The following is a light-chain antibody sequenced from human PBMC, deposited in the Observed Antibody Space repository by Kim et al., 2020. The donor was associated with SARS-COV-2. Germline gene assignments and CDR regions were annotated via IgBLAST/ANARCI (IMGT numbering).Light chain of an antibody. CDR1: RSNIGSNP. J-gene: IGLJ3*02. V-gene: IGLV1-51*01. CDR3: ATWDTSLTVGV. CDR2: DNN. Sequence: QSVLTQPPSVSAAPGQKVTISCSGSRSNIGSNPVSWYQQFPGTAPKLITYDNNKRPSGIPDRFSSSKSGTSATLGITGLRTGDEAHYYCATWDTSLTVGVFGGGTQVTVL.